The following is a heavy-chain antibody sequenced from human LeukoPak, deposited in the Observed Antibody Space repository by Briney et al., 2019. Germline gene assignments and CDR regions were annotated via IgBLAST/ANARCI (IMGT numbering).Heavy chain of an antibody. CDR1: GFTFTDYY. V-gene: IGHV3-11*01. D-gene: IGHD3-9*01. CDR3: ARDGHYDILTGYFQD. CDR2: ITNSGTAI. Sequence: GGSLRLSCAASGFTFTDYYMSWIRQAPGKGLEWVSYITNSGTAIYYADSVKGRFTISRDNAKNSLYLQMNSLRAEDTAVYYCARDGHYDILTGYFQDWGQGTLVTVSS. J-gene: IGHJ1*01.